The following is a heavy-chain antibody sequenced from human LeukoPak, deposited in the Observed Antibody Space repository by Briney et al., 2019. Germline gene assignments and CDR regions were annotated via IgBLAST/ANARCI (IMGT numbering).Heavy chain of an antibody. V-gene: IGHV3-30*18. Sequence: GGSLRLSCAASGFTFRSHGMHWVRQAPGKGLEWVAVISYDGSNKYYADSVKGRFTISRDNSKNTLYLQMNSLRTEDTAVYYCAKDTSHSSSWYENWFDPWGQGTLVTVSS. CDR2: ISYDGSNK. CDR1: GFTFRSHG. CDR3: AKDTSHSSSWYENWFDP. J-gene: IGHJ5*02. D-gene: IGHD6-13*01.